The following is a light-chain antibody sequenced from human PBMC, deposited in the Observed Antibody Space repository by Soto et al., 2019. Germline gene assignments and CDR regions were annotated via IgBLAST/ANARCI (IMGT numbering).Light chain of an antibody. CDR2: CNS. CDR1: SSNIGSNF. Sequence: QTVVTQPPSASGTPGQRVTISCSGRSSNIGSNFVYWYQHLPGTAPKLVIYCNSQRPSGVPDRFSGSKSGTSASLAISGLQSEDEADYYCAGWDDSLSGYVFGPGTKPPS. J-gene: IGLJ1*01. CDR3: AGWDDSLSGYV. V-gene: IGLV1-47*01.